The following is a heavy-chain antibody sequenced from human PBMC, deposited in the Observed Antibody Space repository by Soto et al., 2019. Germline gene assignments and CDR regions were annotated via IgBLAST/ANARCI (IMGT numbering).Heavy chain of an antibody. CDR3: ARTVLAYYYDSSGYYFDY. D-gene: IGHD3-22*01. Sequence: PSETLSLTCTVSGGSISSYYWSWIRQPPGKGLEWIGYIYYSGSTNYNPSLKSRVTISVDTSKNQFSLKLSSVTAADTAVYYCARTVLAYYYDSSGYYFDYWGQGTLVTVSS. CDR2: IYYSGST. J-gene: IGHJ4*02. V-gene: IGHV4-59*08. CDR1: GGSISSYY.